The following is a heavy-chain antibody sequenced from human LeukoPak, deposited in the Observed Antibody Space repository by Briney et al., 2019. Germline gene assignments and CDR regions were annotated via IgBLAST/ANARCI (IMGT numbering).Heavy chain of an antibody. CDR1: GFTFSDYY. V-gene: IGHV3-11*01. D-gene: IGHD6-25*01. Sequence: GGSLRLSCATSGFTFSDYYMGWIRQAPGKGLEGVSYISFSGSTIYYADSVKGRFTISRDDAKNSLYLQMNSLRAEDTAVYYCASFLVSGWHGGGYWGQGTLVTVSS. CDR2: ISFSGSTI. J-gene: IGHJ4*02. CDR3: ASFLVSGWHGGGY.